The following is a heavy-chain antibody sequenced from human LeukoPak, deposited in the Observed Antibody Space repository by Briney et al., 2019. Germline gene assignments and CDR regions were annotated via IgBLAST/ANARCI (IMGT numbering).Heavy chain of an antibody. Sequence: GGSLRLSCAASGFTFSSYSMNWVRQAPGEGLEWVSYISSSSSYIYYADSVKGRFTISRDNAKNSLYLQMNSLRAEDTAVYYCARSSSSWSQNFDYWGQGTLVTVSS. CDR3: ARSSSSWSQNFDY. J-gene: IGHJ4*02. CDR2: ISSSSSYI. D-gene: IGHD6-13*01. V-gene: IGHV3-21*05. CDR1: GFTFSSYS.